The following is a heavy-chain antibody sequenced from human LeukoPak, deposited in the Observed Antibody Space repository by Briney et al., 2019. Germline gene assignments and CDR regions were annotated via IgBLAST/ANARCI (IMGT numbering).Heavy chain of an antibody. Sequence: SETLSLTCTVSGGSISSGGYYWSWIRQHPGKGLEWIGYIYYSGSTYYNPSLKSRVTISVDTSKNQFSLKLSSVTAADMAVYYCARGRYYNVFFDYWGQGTLVTVSS. J-gene: IGHJ4*02. D-gene: IGHD3-10*01. CDR3: ARGRYYNVFFDY. CDR2: IYYSGST. V-gene: IGHV4-31*03. CDR1: GGSISSGGYY.